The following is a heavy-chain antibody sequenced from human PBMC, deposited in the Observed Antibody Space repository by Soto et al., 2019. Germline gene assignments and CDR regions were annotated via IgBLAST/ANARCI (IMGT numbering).Heavy chain of an antibody. J-gene: IGHJ6*02. CDR1: GGSISSSSYY. Sequence: QLQLQESGPGLVKPSETLSLTCTVSGGSISSSSYYWGWIRQPPGKGLEWIGSIYYSGSTYYNPSLKSRVTISVDTSKNQFSLKLSSVTAADTAAYYCARMRQLTPLDYYYYGMDVWGQGTTVTVSS. CDR3: ARMRQLTPLDYYYYGMDV. V-gene: IGHV4-39*01. CDR2: IYYSGST. D-gene: IGHD6-6*01.